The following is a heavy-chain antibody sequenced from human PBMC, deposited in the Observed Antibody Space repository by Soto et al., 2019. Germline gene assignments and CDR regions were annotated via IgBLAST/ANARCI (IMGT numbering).Heavy chain of an antibody. CDR2: IDPSGGST. CDR3: ARVPYDTTGYYAF. J-gene: IGHJ4*02. V-gene: IGHV1-46*01. Sequence: QVRLVQSGAEVKKPGASVSISCKTSGFTFTTYYIHWVRQAPAQELEWMGMIDPSGGSTTNAQKFQGRSSMTSDMSTSTVYMELRSLRSKDTAVYYCARVPYDTTGYYAFWGQGTLVTVSS. CDR1: GFTFTTYY. D-gene: IGHD3-22*01.